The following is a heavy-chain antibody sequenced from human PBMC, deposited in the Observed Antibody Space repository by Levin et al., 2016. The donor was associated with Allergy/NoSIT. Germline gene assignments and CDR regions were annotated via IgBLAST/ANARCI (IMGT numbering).Heavy chain of an antibody. D-gene: IGHD6-13*01. CDR3: ARGWSPIYFNYGMDV. CDR1: GGSISSNNY. J-gene: IGHJ6*02. CDR2: VYHSGPT. Sequence: SETLSLTCAVSGGSISSNNYWSWVRQPPGKGLEWIGEVYHSGPTNYNPSLKSRVTMLVDKSKNQFSLRLSSVTAADTAVYYCARGWSPIYFNYGMDVWGPGTTVTVSS. V-gene: IGHV4-4*02.